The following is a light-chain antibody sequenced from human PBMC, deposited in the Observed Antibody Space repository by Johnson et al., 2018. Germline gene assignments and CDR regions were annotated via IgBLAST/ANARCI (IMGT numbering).Light chain of an antibody. CDR3: GTWDSSLSAGNV. V-gene: IGLV1-51*02. J-gene: IGLJ1*01. Sequence: QSVLTQPPSVSAAPGQKVTISCSGSSSNIGNNYVSWYQQLPGTAPKLLIYENNKLPSGIPDRFSGFKSGTSATLGITGLQTGDEADYYCGTWDSSLSAGNVFGTGTKVTVL. CDR2: ENN. CDR1: SSNIGNNY.